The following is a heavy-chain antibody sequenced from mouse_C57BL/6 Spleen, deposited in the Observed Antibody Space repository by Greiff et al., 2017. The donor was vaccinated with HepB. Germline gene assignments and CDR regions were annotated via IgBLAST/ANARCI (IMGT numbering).Heavy chain of an antibody. J-gene: IGHJ4*01. Sequence: DVKLVESGGGLVQPGGSLKLSCAASGFTFSDYGMAWVRQAPRTGPEWVAFISNLAYSIYYADTGTGRVTISRENAKNTLYLEMRSLRSEDTAMYYCARLGTTGNYAMDYWGQGTSVTVSS. CDR3: ARLGTTGNYAMDY. V-gene: IGHV5-15*01. D-gene: IGHD1-1*01. CDR2: ISNLAYSI. CDR1: GFTFSDYG.